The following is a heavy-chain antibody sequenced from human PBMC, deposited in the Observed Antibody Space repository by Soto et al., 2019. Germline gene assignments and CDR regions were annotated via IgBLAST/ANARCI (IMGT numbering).Heavy chain of an antibody. V-gene: IGHV1-3*01. Sequence: ASVKVSCKASGYKFTSYAIHWVRQAPGQRLEWMGWINVGNGNTRYSQKFQGRLTLTRDTPGNTAYLELNSLISEDTAVYYCATPQDYDGCLDSWGQGTLVTVSS. CDR2: INVGNGNT. D-gene: IGHD3-22*01. CDR3: ATPQDYDGCLDS. CDR1: GYKFTSYA. J-gene: IGHJ4*02.